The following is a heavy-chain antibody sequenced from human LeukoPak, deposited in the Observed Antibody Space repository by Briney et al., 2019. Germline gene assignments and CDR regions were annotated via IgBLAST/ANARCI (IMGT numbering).Heavy chain of an antibody. V-gene: IGHV4-34*01. CDR3: ARDRVVVAATGFNWFDP. CDR2: INHSGST. J-gene: IGHJ5*02. D-gene: IGHD2-15*01. CDR1: GGSFSGYY. Sequence: SETLSLTCAVYGGSFSGYYWNWIRQPPGKGLEWIGEINHSGSTNYNPSLKSRVTISVDTSKNQFSLKLSSVTAADTAVYYCARDRVVVAATGFNWFDPWGQGTLVTVSS.